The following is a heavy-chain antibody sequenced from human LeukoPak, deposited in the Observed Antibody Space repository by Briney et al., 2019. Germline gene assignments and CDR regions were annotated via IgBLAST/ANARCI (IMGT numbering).Heavy chain of an antibody. J-gene: IGHJ6*03. Sequence: GGSLRLSCAASGFTFSSYGMHWGRQDPGKGLEWVAFIRYDGSNKYYADSVKGRFTISRDNSKNTLSLQMNSLRAEDTAVYYCSKDAGSYYYGSGSYGPNYYYYYMDVWGKGTTVTVSS. CDR2: IRYDGSNK. CDR1: GFTFSSYG. CDR3: SKDAGSYYYGSGSYGPNYYYYYMDV. V-gene: IGHV3-30*02. D-gene: IGHD3-10*01.